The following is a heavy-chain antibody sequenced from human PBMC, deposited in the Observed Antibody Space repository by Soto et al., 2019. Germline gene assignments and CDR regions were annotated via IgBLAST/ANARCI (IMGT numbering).Heavy chain of an antibody. D-gene: IGHD2-15*01. V-gene: IGHV4-4*02. CDR2: IHPTGST. J-gene: IGHJ6*02. CDR3: ARESRYCSGGSCHVGYYYYGMDV. Sequence: PSETLSLTCGVSADSPRDFNWWSWLRQSPEKGLEWIGEIHPTGSTNYNPSLTSRVIISVDTSNNQFSLKLSSVTAADTAVYYCARESRYCSGGSCHVGYYYYGMDVWGQGTTVTVS. CDR1: ADSPRDFNW.